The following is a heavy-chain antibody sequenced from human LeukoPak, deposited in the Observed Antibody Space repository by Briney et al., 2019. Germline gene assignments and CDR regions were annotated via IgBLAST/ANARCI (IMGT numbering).Heavy chain of an antibody. CDR3: ARAPRYYGSGSYPNWFDP. J-gene: IGHJ5*02. CDR1: GFTFSSYG. CDR2: IWYDGSNQ. Sequence: PGGSLRLSCAASGFTFSSYGMHWVRQAPGKGLEWVAVIWYDGSNQYHADSVKGRFTISRDNSKNTMYLQMNSLRVEDSAVYYCARAPRYYGSGSYPNWFDPWGQGTLVTVSS. V-gene: IGHV3-33*01. D-gene: IGHD3-10*01.